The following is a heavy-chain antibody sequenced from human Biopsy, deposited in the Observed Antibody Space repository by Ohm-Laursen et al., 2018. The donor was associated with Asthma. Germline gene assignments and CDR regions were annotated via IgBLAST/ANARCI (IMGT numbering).Heavy chain of an antibody. CDR3: AKDVFPGWELRRGPDY. D-gene: IGHD1-26*01. Sequence: SQRLSCAASGSTFNSYGIQGVRRAPGKGLEWEAIISYDGRNQYTAKSVEGRFTISRDNSRNTLHLQMNSLRAEDTAVYYCAKDVFPGWELRRGPDYWGQGTLVTVSS. V-gene: IGHV3-30*18. CDR2: ISYDGRNQ. J-gene: IGHJ4*02. CDR1: GSTFNSYG.